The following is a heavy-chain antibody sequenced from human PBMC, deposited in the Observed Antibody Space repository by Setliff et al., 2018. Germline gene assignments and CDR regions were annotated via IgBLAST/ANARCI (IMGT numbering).Heavy chain of an antibody. J-gene: IGHJ4*02. Sequence: SETLSLTCTVSGGSISRGSYDWSWIRQPAGKGLEWIGRIYTSGSTNYNPSLKSRVTISVDTSKNQFSLKLSSVTAADTAVYYCARRATYYNFWSGYYDYWGQGTLVTVSS. CDR1: GGSISRGSYD. CDR3: ARRATYYNFWSGYYDY. V-gene: IGHV4-61*02. D-gene: IGHD3-3*01. CDR2: IYTSGST.